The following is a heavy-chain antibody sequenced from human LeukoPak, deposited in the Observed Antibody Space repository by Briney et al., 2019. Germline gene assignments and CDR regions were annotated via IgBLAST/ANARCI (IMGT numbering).Heavy chain of an antibody. CDR3: ATRTYDYDDSTLSHDY. J-gene: IGHJ4*02. D-gene: IGHD3-22*01. V-gene: IGHV4-34*01. CDR1: GGSFRGHY. Sequence: SETLSLTCAVYGGSFRGHYWSWIRQPPGKGLEWIGEISHSGSTSYNPSLKSRVTISVDMSKNQFSLKLSSVTAADTAVYYCATRTYDYDDSTLSHDYWGQGTLVTVSS. CDR2: ISHSGST.